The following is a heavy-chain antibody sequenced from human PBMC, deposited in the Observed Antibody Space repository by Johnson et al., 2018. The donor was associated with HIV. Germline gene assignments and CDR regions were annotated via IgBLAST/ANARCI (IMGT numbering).Heavy chain of an antibody. CDR3: ARDLAPRPPARLDVFDV. J-gene: IGHJ3*01. CDR1: GFSFSGFA. V-gene: IGHV3-30-3*01. CDR2: ISYDGRNQ. Sequence: QEQLVESGVGVVQPGRSLRLSCVVSGFSFSGFAMHWVRQAPGKGLDWMAVISYDGRNQQYAESVKGRFTISRDNYKNTLYLQMSSVRPEDTAVYYCARDLAPRPPARLDVFDVWGQGTMVTVS. D-gene: IGHD2-15*01.